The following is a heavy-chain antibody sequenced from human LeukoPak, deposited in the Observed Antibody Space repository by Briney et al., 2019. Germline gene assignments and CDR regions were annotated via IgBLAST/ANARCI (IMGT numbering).Heavy chain of an antibody. CDR2: IRYDGSNK. V-gene: IGHV3-30*02. D-gene: IGHD2-15*01. CDR3: AKASPIVVVVAATDY. J-gene: IGHJ4*02. CDR1: GFTFSSYG. Sequence: GGSLRLSCAASGFTFSSYGMHWVRQAPGKGLGWVAFIRYDGSNKYYADSVKGRFTISRDNSKNTLYLQMNSLRAEDTAVYYCAKASPIVVVVAATDYWGQGTLVTVSS.